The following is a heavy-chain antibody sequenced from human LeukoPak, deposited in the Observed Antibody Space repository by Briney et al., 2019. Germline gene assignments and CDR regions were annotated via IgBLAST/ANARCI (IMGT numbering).Heavy chain of an antibody. Sequence: TSETLSLTCTVSGGSISSYYWSWIRQPPGKGLEWIGYIYYSGSTNYNPSLKSRVTISVDTSKNQFSLKLSSVTAADTAVYYCARDEEYFQHWGQGTLDTVSS. CDR3: ARDEEYFQH. J-gene: IGHJ1*01. CDR2: IYYSGST. CDR1: GGSISSYY. V-gene: IGHV4-59*01.